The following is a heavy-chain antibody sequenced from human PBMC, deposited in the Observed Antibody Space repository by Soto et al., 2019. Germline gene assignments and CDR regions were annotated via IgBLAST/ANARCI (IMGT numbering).Heavy chain of an antibody. J-gene: IGHJ6*02. CDR3: ARVGLRYQNGMDV. D-gene: IGHD3-9*01. Sequence: PSETLSLTCTVSGGSISSGDYYWSWIRQPPGKGLEWIGYIYYSGSTYYNPSLKSRVTISVDTSKNQFSLKLSSVTAADTAVYYCARVGLRYQNGMDVWGQGTTVTVS. CDR1: GGSISSGDYY. V-gene: IGHV4-30-4*01. CDR2: IYYSGST.